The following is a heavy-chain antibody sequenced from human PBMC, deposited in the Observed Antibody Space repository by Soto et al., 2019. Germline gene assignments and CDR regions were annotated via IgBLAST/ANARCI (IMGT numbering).Heavy chain of an antibody. CDR1: GGSISSYY. CDR3: ARIESPRYYYYYMDV. J-gene: IGHJ6*03. CDR2: IYYSGST. V-gene: IGHV4-59*01. Sequence: QVQLQESGPGLVKSSETLSLTCTVSGGSISSYYWSWIRQPPGKGLEWIGYIYYSGSTNYNPSLKSRVTISVDTSKNQFSLKLSSVTAADTAVYYCARIESPRYYYYYMDVWGKGTTVTVSS.